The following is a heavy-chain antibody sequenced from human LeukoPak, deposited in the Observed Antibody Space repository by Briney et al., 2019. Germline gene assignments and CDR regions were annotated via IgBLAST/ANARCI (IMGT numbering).Heavy chain of an antibody. CDR2: IIPIFGTA. Sequence: SVKVSCKASGGTFSSYAISWVRQAPGQGLEWMGGIIPIFGTANYAQKFQGRVTITTDESTSTAYMELRSLRSDDTAVYYCARDRYSSGWCAYWGQGTLVTVSS. J-gene: IGHJ4*02. CDR1: GGTFSSYA. CDR3: ARDRYSSGWCAY. V-gene: IGHV1-69*05. D-gene: IGHD6-19*01.